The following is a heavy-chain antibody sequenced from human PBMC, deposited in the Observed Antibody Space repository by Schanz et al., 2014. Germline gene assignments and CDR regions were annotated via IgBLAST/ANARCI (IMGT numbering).Heavy chain of an antibody. CDR1: GITFSSHS. CDR2: ITYNGGTI. J-gene: IGHJ4*02. V-gene: IGHV3-48*01. CDR3: ARGGPAYYFDD. Sequence: VQLVESGGGVVQPGRSLRLSCAASGITFSSHSFNWVRQAPGKGLEWISYITYNGGTIYYADSVKGRFTISRDNAKNSLYLEMNSLRAEDTAVYYCARGGPAYYFDDWGQGTLGTVSS.